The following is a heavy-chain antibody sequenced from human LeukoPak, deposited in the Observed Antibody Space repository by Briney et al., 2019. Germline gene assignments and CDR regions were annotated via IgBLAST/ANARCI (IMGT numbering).Heavy chain of an antibody. CDR3: AATKFYFYLNV. CDR1: GGSITGGYYY. CDR2: FYYGGST. V-gene: IGHV4-31*03. J-gene: IGHJ6*03. D-gene: IGHD5-24*01. Sequence: ASETLSLTCTVSGGSITGGYYYWSWIRQHTGKDLEWIGHFYYGGSTDYNPSLKSRVTISPDTSMNQFSLKLSSVTAADTAVYYCAATKFYFYLNVWGKGTTVTVS.